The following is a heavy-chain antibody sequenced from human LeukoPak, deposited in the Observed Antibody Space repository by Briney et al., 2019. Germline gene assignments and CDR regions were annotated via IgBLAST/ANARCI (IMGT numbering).Heavy chain of an antibody. CDR2: INHSGST. D-gene: IGHD1-1*01. V-gene: IGHV4-34*01. CDR1: GGSFSGYY. J-gene: IGHJ4*02. CDR3: ARKGTTRRTSFDY. Sequence: SETLSLTCAVYGGSFSGYYWSWLRQPPGKGLEWIGEINHSGSTNYNPSLKSRVTISVDTSKNQFSLKLSSVTAADTAVYYCARKGTTRRTSFDYWGQGTLVTVSS.